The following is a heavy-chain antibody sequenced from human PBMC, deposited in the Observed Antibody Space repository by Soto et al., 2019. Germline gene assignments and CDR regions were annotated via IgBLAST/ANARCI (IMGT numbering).Heavy chain of an antibody. CDR3: ARGYHSLGSRTRYFDY. D-gene: IGHD2-2*01. J-gene: IGHJ4*02. V-gene: IGHV4-30-4*01. CDR2: IFDSGST. CDR1: GGSISGGVHS. Sequence: PSETLSLTCTVSGGSISGGVHSWSWIRQPPGKGLEWIGHIFDSGSTYYNPSLKSRLTISVDTSKNQFSLKLSSVTAADTAVYYCARGYHSLGSRTRYFDYWGQGTLVTVSS.